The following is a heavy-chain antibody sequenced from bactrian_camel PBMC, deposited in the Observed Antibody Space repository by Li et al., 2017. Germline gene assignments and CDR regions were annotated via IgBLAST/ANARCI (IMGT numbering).Heavy chain of an antibody. CDR1: VFTFSNSD. D-gene: IGHD3*01. CDR2: INSGDNT. Sequence: VQLLECGGDLLQPVGTLRLSCAASVFTFSNSDMGWVRLAPGKGLEWVSAINSGDNTYYADSVKGRFTVSRDNAKNTVYLQLNSLRSEDTALYYCAGVPPNGLIYHWAYEYHYWGQGTQVTVS. CDR3: AGVPPNGLIYHWAYEYHY. J-gene: IGHJ4*01. V-gene: IGHV3S40*01.